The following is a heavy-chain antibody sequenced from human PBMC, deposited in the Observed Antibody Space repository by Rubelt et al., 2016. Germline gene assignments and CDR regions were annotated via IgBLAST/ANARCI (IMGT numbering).Heavy chain of an antibody. CDR3: STGITGY. CDR2: IKSKSDGGTT. J-gene: IGHJ4*02. CDR1: GFTFTKAW. V-gene: IGHV3-15*07. Sequence: VESGGGLVKPGGSLRLSCAASGFTFTKAWMNWVRQAPGKGLEWVGRIKSKSDGGTTDYAAPVKGRFNISRDDSKNTVYLQMNTLKTEATAVYYCSTGITGYWGQGTLVTVSS.